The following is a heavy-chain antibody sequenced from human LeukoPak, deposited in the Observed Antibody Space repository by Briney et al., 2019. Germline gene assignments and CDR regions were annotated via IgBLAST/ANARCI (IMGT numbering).Heavy chain of an antibody. V-gene: IGHV1-46*01. CDR2: INPSGGST. CDR1: GYTFTSYY. CDR3: ARAQPRSQPLLSLLFDY. Sequence: ASVRVSCKASGYTFTSYYMHWVRQAPGQGLEWMGIINPSGGSTSYAQKFQGRVTMTRDTSTSTVYMELSSLRSEDTAVYYCARAQPRSQPLLSLLFDYWGQGTLVTVSS. D-gene: IGHD2-21*02. J-gene: IGHJ4*02.